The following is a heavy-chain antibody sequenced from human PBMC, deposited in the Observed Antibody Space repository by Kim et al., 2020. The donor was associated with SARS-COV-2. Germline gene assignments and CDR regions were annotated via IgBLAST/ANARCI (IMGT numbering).Heavy chain of an antibody. CDR3: ARDEYQSLWFGEFHYYYYGMDV. CDR1: GFTFSSYW. D-gene: IGHD3-10*01. V-gene: IGHV3-7*01. CDR2: IKQDGSEK. Sequence: GGSLRLSCAASGFTFSSYWMSWVRQAPGKGLEWVANIKQDGSEKYYVDSVKGRFTISRDNAKNSLYLQMNSLRAEDTAVYYCARDEYQSLWFGEFHYYYYGMDVWGQGTTVTVSS. J-gene: IGHJ6*02.